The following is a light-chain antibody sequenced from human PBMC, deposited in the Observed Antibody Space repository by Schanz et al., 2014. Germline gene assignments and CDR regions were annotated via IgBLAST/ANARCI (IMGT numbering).Light chain of an antibody. CDR2: AAS. J-gene: IGKJ1*01. CDR1: QAISSY. Sequence: DIQMTQSPSTLSASVGDRVTITCRASQAISSYLAWYQQKPGKAPKVLIYAASTLQSGVPSRFSGSGSGTXFTLTISSLQPDDFASYYCQQYKSGPAFGQGTKVEIK. CDR3: QQYKSGPA. V-gene: IGKV1-9*01.